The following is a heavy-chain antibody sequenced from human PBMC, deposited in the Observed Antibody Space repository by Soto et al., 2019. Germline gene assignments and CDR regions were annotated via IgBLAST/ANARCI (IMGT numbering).Heavy chain of an antibody. J-gene: IGHJ4*02. CDR2: IIPIFGTT. CDR1: GGTFSSFA. Sequence: QVQLVQSGGEVKKPGSSVKVSSKASGGTFSSFAISWVRQAPGQGLEWMGGIIPIFGTTNYAQKFQGRVTITADESTSTAYMEVTTLRSEDTAVYYCARVRDHTYDYWGQGTLVTVSS. CDR3: ARVRDHTYDY. V-gene: IGHV1-69*01.